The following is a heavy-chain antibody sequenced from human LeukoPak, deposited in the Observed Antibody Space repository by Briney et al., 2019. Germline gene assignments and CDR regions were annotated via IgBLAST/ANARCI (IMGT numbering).Heavy chain of an antibody. D-gene: IGHD2-21*01. CDR1: GGSISSHY. V-gene: IGHV4-59*08. J-gene: IGHJ5*02. CDR2: VHSSGGA. CDR3: ARRNSPGGWFDP. Sequence: SETLSLTCTVSGGSISSHYWSWIRQPPGQGLEWIGYVHSSGGANYNPSLNSRVTMSVDTSKDRLSLKLSSVTAADTAVYYCARRNSPGGWFDPWGQGTLVTVSS.